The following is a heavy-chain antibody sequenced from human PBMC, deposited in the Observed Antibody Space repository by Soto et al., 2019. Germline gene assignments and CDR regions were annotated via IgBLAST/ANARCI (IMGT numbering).Heavy chain of an antibody. V-gene: IGHV1-18*04. Sequence: QVQLVQSGAEVKKPGASVKVSCKASGYTFTSYGISWVQQAPGQGLEWMGWISAYNGNTSYAQKLQGRDTMTTDTAKSTAYMELRSLRSHDTAVYYCASVRTCGFGDYWGQGTLVTVSS. CDR3: ASVRTCGFGDY. D-gene: IGHD2-21*01. J-gene: IGHJ4*02. CDR1: GYTFTSYG. CDR2: ISAYNGNT.